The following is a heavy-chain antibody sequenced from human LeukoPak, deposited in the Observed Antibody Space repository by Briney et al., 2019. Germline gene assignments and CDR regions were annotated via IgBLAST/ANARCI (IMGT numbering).Heavy chain of an antibody. V-gene: IGHV1-8*01. CDR3: ARRVRGVVIFSRAQGSFDL. J-gene: IGHJ3*01. Sequence: AASVKVSCKASGYTFTNYDINWVRQATGQGLEWMGWMHPSNGDTGYAQKFQGRVTMTRNTSTTTAYMELRSLRSDDTAVYYCARRVRGVVIFSRAQGSFDLWGQGTLVTVSS. D-gene: IGHD3-10*01. CDR2: MHPSNGDT. CDR1: GYTFTNYD.